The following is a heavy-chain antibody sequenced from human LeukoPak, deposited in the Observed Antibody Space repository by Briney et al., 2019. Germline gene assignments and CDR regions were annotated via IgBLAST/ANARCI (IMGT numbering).Heavy chain of an antibody. J-gene: IGHJ4*02. CDR3: ARDSRELPVLPDY. CDR2: ISYDGSNK. D-gene: IGHD1-26*01. V-gene: IGHV3-30*04. CDR1: GFTFSSYA. Sequence: PGGSLRLSCAASGFTFSSYAMHWVRQAPGKGLEWVAVISYDGSNKYYADSVKGRFTISRDNSKNTLYLQMNSLRAEDTAVYYCARDSRELPVLPDYWGQGTLVTVSS.